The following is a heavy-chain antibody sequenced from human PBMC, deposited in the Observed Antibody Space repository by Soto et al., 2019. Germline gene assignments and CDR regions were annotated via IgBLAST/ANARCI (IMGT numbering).Heavy chain of an antibody. J-gene: IGHJ6*02. Sequence: QVQLVQSGAEVKKPGSSVKVSCKASGGTFSSYTISWVRQAPGQGLEWMGRIIPILGIANYAQKFQGRVTITADKSXXTXYXXLSSLRSEDTAVYYCARTQYYYGSGSYYNPYGMDVWGQGTTVTVSS. CDR2: IIPILGIA. CDR3: ARTQYYYGSGSYYNPYGMDV. CDR1: GGTFSSYT. V-gene: IGHV1-69*02. D-gene: IGHD3-10*01.